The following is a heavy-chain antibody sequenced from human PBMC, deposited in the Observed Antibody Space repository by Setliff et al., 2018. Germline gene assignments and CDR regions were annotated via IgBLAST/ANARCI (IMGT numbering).Heavy chain of an antibody. J-gene: IGHJ4*02. V-gene: IGHV4-31*11. CDR3: ARVAYPNGGSCRYFDT. Sequence: TLSLTCAVSSGSISTDPYFWTWIRQHPVKGLEWIGYISYSGRTSYNPSLYSRITVSLDRSKNQFSLQLTSVTAADTAMYYCARVAYPNGGSCRYFDTWGQGTLVTVSS. CDR2: ISYSGRT. D-gene: IGHD2-15*01. CDR1: SGSISTDPYF.